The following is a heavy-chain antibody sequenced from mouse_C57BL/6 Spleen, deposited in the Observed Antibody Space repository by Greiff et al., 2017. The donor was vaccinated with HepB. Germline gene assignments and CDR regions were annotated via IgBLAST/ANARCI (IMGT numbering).Heavy chain of an antibody. CDR1: GFNIKDYY. V-gene: IGHV14-1*01. J-gene: IGHJ1*03. D-gene: IGHD2-4*01. Sequence: VQLQQSGAELVRPGASVKLSCTASGFNIKDYYMHWVKQRPEQGLEWIGRIDPEDGDTEYAPKFQGKATMTADTSSNTAYLQLSSLTSEDTAVYYCTGGDYDFWYFDVWGTGTTVTVSS. CDR3: TGGDYDFWYFDV. CDR2: IDPEDGDT.